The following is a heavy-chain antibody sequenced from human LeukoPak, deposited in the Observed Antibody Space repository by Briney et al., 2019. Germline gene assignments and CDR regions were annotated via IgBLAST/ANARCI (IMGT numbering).Heavy chain of an antibody. D-gene: IGHD1-1*01. J-gene: IGHJ5*02. CDR3: ARALIADNTAFFRTHWFDP. CDR1: GYTFTGHY. V-gene: IGHV1-2*02. CDR2: MNPDSGGT. Sequence: ASVKVSCKASGYTFTGHYIHWIRHVRGQGLEWMGWMNPDSGGTNYAQKFQGRVTMTRDTSTNTAYMDLNRLESDDTAVYYCARALIADNTAFFRTHWFDPWGQGTLVTVSS.